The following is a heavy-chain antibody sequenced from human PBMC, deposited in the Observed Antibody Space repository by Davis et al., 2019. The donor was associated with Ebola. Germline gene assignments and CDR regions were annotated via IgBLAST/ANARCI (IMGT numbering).Heavy chain of an antibody. CDR1: GYTFTGYY. CDR3: ASGPGDYDPY. CDR2: IIPIFGTA. J-gene: IGHJ4*02. V-gene: IGHV1-69*13. Sequence: SVKVSCKASGYTFTGYYMHWVRQAPGQGLEWMGGIIPIFGTANYAQKFQGRVTITADESTSTAYMELSSLRSEDTAVYYCASGPGDYDPYWGQGTLVTVSS. D-gene: IGHD4-17*01.